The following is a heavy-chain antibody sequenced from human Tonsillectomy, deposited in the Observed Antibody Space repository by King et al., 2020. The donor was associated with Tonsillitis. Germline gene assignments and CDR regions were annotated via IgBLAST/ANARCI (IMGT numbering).Heavy chain of an antibody. Sequence: QLQESGPGLVKPSETLSLTCTVSGGSISNYYWSWIRQPPGKGLEWIGYIYYSGSSNYNPSLKSRVTISVDTSKNQFSLKLSSVTAADRAVYYCARGNTPRGYYYYGMDVWGQGTTVTGSS. J-gene: IGHJ6*02. CDR2: IYYSGSS. CDR1: GGSISNYY. V-gene: IGHV4-59*01. CDR3: ARGNTPRGYYYYGMDV. D-gene: IGHD5-18*01.